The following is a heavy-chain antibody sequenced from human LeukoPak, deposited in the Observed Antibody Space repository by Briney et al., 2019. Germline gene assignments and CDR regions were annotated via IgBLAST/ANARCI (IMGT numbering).Heavy chain of an antibody. CDR1: EFSVGSNY. Sequence: ETGGSLRLSCAASEFSVGSNYMTWVRQAPGKGLVWVSRINSDGSSTSYADSVKGRFTISRDNAKNTLYLQMNSLRAEDTAVYYCARESYYYDSSGYYPLGMDVWGKGTTVTVSS. V-gene: IGHV3-74*01. D-gene: IGHD3-22*01. CDR3: ARESYYYDSSGYYPLGMDV. J-gene: IGHJ6*04. CDR2: INSDGSST.